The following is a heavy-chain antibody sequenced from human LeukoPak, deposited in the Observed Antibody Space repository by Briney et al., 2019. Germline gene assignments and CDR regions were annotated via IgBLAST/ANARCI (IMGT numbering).Heavy chain of an antibody. J-gene: IGHJ4*02. Sequence: SETLSLTCTVSGGSISSSSYYWGWIRQPPGKGLEWIGNIYYSGSTYYNPSLQSRVTISVDTSKNQFSLKLSSVTAADTAVFYCARRTGLTPNYFDSWGQGTLVTVSS. V-gene: IGHV4-39*01. D-gene: IGHD1-14*01. CDR3: ARRTGLTPNYFDS. CDR2: IYYSGST. CDR1: GGSISSSSYY.